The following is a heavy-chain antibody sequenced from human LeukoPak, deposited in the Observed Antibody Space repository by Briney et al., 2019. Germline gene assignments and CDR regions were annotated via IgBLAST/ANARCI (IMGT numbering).Heavy chain of an antibody. CDR3: AIYTVTSNFDY. Sequence: QTGGSLRLSCAASGFTVSSNYMSWVRQAPGKGLEWVSVIYSGGSTYYADSVKGRFTISRDNSKNTLYLQMNSLRAEDTAVYYCAIYTVTSNFDYWGQGTLVTVSS. V-gene: IGHV3-66*01. J-gene: IGHJ4*02. CDR1: GFTVSSNY. CDR2: IYSGGST. D-gene: IGHD4-17*01.